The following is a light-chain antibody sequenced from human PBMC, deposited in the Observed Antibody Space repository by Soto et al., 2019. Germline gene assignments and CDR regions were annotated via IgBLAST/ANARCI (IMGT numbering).Light chain of an antibody. V-gene: IGKV1-5*01. CDR2: DAS. Sequence: DIQMTQSPSTLSASVGVRVTMTFRASQSISSWLAWYQQKPGKAPKLLIYDASSLESGVPSRFSGSGSGTEFTLTISSLQPDDFATYYCQQYNSPWTFGQGTKVDIK. CDR1: QSISSW. J-gene: IGKJ1*01. CDR3: QQYNSPWT.